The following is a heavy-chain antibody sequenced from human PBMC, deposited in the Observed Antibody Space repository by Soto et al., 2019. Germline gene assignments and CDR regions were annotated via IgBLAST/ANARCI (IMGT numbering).Heavy chain of an antibody. CDR3: ARADYSNYRLQLRFDP. D-gene: IGHD4-4*01. CDR2: IYYSGST. V-gene: IGHV4-30-4*01. CDR1: GGSISSGGYY. J-gene: IGHJ5*02. Sequence: NPSETLSLTCTVSGGSISSGGYYWSWIRQPPGKGLEWIGYIYYSGSTYYNPSLKSRVTISVDTSKNQFSLKLSSVTAADTAVYYCARADYSNYRLQLRFDPWGQGTLVTVSS.